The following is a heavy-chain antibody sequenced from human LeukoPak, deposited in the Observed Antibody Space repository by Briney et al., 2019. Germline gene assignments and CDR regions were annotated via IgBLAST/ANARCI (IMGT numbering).Heavy chain of an antibody. D-gene: IGHD2-21*02. J-gene: IGHJ4*02. V-gene: IGHV2-70*04. Sequence: SGPTLVNPTQTLTLTCTFSGFSLSTSGVRVSWIRQPPGKALEWLARIDWDDDKFYSTSLKTRLTISKDTSQNQVVLTMTNMDPVDTATYYCARTPYCGGDCYVDYWGQGTLVTVSS. CDR3: ARTPYCGGDCYVDY. CDR1: GFSLSTSGVR. CDR2: IDWDDDK.